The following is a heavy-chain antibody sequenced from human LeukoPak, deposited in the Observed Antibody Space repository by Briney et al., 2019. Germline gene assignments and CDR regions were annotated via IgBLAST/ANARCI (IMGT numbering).Heavy chain of an antibody. V-gene: IGHV3-23*01. Sequence: GGSLRLSCAASGFTFSSYAMSWVRQAPGKGLEWVSAISGSGGSTYYADSVKGRFTISRDNSKNTLYLQMNSLRAEDTAVYYCAKDQEQLVLRFWYFDLWGRGTLVTVSS. CDR2: ISGSGGST. D-gene: IGHD6-6*01. J-gene: IGHJ2*01. CDR3: AKDQEQLVLRFWYFDL. CDR1: GFTFSSYA.